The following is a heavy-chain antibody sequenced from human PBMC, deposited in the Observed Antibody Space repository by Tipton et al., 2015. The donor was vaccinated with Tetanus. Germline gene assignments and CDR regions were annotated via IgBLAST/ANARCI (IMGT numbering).Heavy chain of an antibody. CDR2: ISHNGST. CDR3: AREPAATGTSLFDY. D-gene: IGHD6-13*01. J-gene: IGHJ4*02. Sequence: TLSLTCAVSGGSISSNYWWSWVRQYPGTGLEWIGEISHNGSTNYNPSLKSRVTISVDKSKNQFSLRLGSVTAADTAMYYCAREPAATGTSLFDYWGQGALVTVSS. CDR1: GGSISSNYW. V-gene: IGHV4-4*02.